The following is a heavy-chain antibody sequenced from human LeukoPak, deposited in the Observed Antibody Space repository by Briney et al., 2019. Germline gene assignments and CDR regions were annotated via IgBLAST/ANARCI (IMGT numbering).Heavy chain of an antibody. V-gene: IGHV3-48*04. J-gene: IGHJ4*02. CDR2: ISSRSGSTI. D-gene: IGHD3-22*01. CDR1: GFTFSHYC. Sequence: GGSLRLSCAASGFTFSHYCMLWVRQAPGRGLEWVSYISSRSGSTIFYADSVKGRFTISRDNAKNSLYLQMNSLRAEDTAVYYCAKASIFYDSSGYYVGEKYYFDYWGQGTLVTVSS. CDR3: AKASIFYDSSGYYVGEKYYFDY.